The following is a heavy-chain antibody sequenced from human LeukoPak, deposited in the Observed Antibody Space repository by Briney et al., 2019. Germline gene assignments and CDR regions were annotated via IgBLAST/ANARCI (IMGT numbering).Heavy chain of an antibody. J-gene: IGHJ4*02. CDR1: GYTFTSYG. CDR3: AREWGRGRWELPKFDY. CDR2: ISAYNGNT. Sequence: ASVKVSCKASGYTFTSYGISWVRQAPGQGLEWMGWISAYNGNTNYAQKLQGRVTMTTDTSTSTAYMELRSLRFDDAAVYYCAREWGRGRWELPKFDYWGQGTLVTVSS. D-gene: IGHD1-26*01. V-gene: IGHV1-18*01.